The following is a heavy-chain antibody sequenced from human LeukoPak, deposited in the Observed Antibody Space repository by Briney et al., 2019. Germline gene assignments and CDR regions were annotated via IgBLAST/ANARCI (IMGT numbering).Heavy chain of an antibody. Sequence: GRSLRLSCAASGFTFSSYAMHWVRQAPGKGLEWVAVISYDGSNKYYADSVKGRFTISRDNSKNTLYLQMNSLRAVDTAVYYCARIVVVIRGGGDYFDYWGQGTLVTVSS. V-gene: IGHV3-30-3*01. CDR1: GFTFSSYA. CDR2: ISYDGSNK. CDR3: ARIVVVIRGGGDYFDY. J-gene: IGHJ4*02. D-gene: IGHD3-22*01.